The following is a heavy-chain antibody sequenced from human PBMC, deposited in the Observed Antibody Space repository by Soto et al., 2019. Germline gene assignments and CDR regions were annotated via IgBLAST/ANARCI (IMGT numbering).Heavy chain of an antibody. CDR3: ARERMPTVTTAFDY. CDR2: ISSSSSTI. D-gene: IGHD4-17*01. CDR1: GFTFSSYS. Sequence: EVQLVESGGGLVQPGGSLRLSWAASGFTFSSYSMNWVRQAQGKGLEWVSYISSSSSTIYYADSVKGRFTISRDNAKNSLYQQMNNLRAEDTAVYYCARERMPTVTTAFDYWGQGTLVTVST. V-gene: IGHV3-48*01. J-gene: IGHJ4*02.